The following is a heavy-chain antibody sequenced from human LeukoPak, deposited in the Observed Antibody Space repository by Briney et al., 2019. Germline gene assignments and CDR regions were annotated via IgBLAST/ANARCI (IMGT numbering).Heavy chain of an antibody. CDR1: GFTFSSYG. Sequence: PGGTLRLSCAASGFTFSSYGMSWVRQAPGKGLEWVSAISASGGSTYYADSVKGRFTISRDNSKNTLYLQMNSLRAEDTAVYYCASSSQTAMITFGGYGYWGQGTLVTVSS. D-gene: IGHD3-16*01. CDR2: ISASGGST. CDR3: ASSSQTAMITFGGYGY. V-gene: IGHV3-23*01. J-gene: IGHJ4*02.